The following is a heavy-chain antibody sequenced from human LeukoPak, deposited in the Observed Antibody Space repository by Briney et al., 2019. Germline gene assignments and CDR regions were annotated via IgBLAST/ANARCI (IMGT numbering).Heavy chain of an antibody. CDR3: ATLGTREKDY. J-gene: IGHJ4*02. Sequence: GGSLRLSCAASGFTFSNFAMNWVRQAPERGLEWVSTISTSGNTHYADSVKGRFTISRDNAKNSLYLQMNSLRAEDTALYYCATLGTREKDYWGQGTLVTVSS. V-gene: IGHV3-23*01. CDR1: GFTFSNFA. CDR2: ISTSGNT. D-gene: IGHD1-1*01.